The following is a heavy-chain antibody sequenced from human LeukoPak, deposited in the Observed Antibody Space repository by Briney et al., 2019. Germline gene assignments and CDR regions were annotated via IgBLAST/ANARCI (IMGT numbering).Heavy chain of an antibody. CDR1: GGTFSSYA. D-gene: IGHD3-22*01. CDR3: ATKGGPTYYYDLDY. V-gene: IGHV1-69*01. CDR2: IIPIFGTA. Sequence: SVKVSCKASGGTFSSYAISWVRQAPGQGLEWMGGIIPIFGTANYAQKFQGRVTITADESTSTAYMELSSLRSEDTAVYYCATKGGPTYYYDLDYWGQGTLVTVSS. J-gene: IGHJ4*02.